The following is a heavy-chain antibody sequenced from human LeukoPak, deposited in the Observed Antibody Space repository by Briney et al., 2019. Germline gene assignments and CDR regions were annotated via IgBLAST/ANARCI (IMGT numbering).Heavy chain of an antibody. D-gene: IGHD2-15*01. J-gene: IGHJ4*02. Sequence: SETLSLTCTVSGGSISSYYWSWIRQPPGKGLEWIGYIYTSGSTNYNSSLKSRVTISVDTSKNQFSLKLSSVTAADTAVYYCARTPRVASRWGPIDYWGQGTLVTVSS. CDR1: GGSISSYY. V-gene: IGHV4-4*09. CDR2: IYTSGST. CDR3: ARTPRVASRWGPIDY.